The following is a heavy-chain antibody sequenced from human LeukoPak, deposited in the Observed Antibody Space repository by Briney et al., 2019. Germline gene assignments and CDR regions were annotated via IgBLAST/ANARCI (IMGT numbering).Heavy chain of an antibody. CDR3: ARGWSGDRIAARPSYYYGMDV. Sequence: GASVKVSCKASVGTFSSYAISWVRQAPGQGLEWMGGIIPIFGTANYAQKFQGRVTITADESTSTAYMELSSLRSEDTAVYYCARGWSGDRIAARPSYYYGMDVWGQGTTVTVYS. J-gene: IGHJ6*02. CDR2: IIPIFGTA. D-gene: IGHD6-6*01. CDR1: VGTFSSYA. V-gene: IGHV1-69*13.